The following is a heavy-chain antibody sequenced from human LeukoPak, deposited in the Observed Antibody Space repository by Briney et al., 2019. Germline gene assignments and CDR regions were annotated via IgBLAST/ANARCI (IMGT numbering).Heavy chain of an antibody. J-gene: IGHJ5*02. CDR1: GGTFSSYA. CDR2: MNPNSGNT. D-gene: IGHD6-19*01. Sequence: ASVKASCKASGGTFSSYAINWVRQATGQGLEWMGWMNPNSGNTGYAQKFQGRVTMTRNTSISTAYMELSSLRSEDTAVYYCARGQKQWLVRGYFDPWGQGTLVTVSS. V-gene: IGHV1-8*02. CDR3: ARGQKQWLVRGYFDP.